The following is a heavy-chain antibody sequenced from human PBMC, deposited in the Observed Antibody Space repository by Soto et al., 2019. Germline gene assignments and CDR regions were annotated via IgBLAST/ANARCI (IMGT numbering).Heavy chain of an antibody. J-gene: IGHJ6*02. V-gene: IGHV3-23*01. CDR1: GFTFSSYA. CDR3: AKDRGSSSWYYYYGMDV. CDR2: ISGSGGST. Sequence: GGSLRLSCAASGFTFSSYAMSWVRQAPGKGLEWVSAISGSGGSTYYADSGKGRFTISRDNSKNTLYLQMNSLRAEDTAVYYCAKDRGSSSWYYYYGMDVWGQGTTVTVSS. D-gene: IGHD6-13*01.